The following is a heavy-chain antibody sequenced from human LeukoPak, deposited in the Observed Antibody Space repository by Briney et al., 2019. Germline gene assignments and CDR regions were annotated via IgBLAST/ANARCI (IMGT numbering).Heavy chain of an antibody. CDR3: ARDSNQGYSYGVYDY. CDR2: ISYDGSNK. CDR1: GFTFSSYA. J-gene: IGHJ4*02. Sequence: GGSLRLSCAASGFTFSSYAMHWVRQAPGKGLEWVAVISYDGSNKYYADSVKGRFTISRDNSKNTLYLQMNSLRAEDTAVYYCARDSNQGYSYGVYDYWGQGTLVTVSS. D-gene: IGHD5-18*01. V-gene: IGHV3-30*04.